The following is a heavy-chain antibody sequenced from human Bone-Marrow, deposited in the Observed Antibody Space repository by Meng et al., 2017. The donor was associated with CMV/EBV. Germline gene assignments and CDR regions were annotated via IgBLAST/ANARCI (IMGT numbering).Heavy chain of an antibody. D-gene: IGHD2-2*01. Sequence: ASVKVSCKASGYTFTGYYMHWVRQAPGQGLEWMGWINPNSGGTNYAQKFQGRVTMTRDTSTSTVYMELSSLRSEDTAVYYCARDLGYCSSTSCFPAYYYGMDVWGQGTTVTVSS. V-gene: IGHV1-2*02. CDR3: ARDLGYCSSTSCFPAYYYGMDV. CDR1: GYTFTGYY. CDR2: INPNSGGT. J-gene: IGHJ6*02.